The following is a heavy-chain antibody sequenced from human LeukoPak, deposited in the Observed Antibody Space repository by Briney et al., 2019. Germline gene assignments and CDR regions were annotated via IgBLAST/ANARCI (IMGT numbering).Heavy chain of an antibody. CDR3: ARDNWIEAHYFDY. Sequence: PGGSLRLSCAASGFTFSSYSMNWVRQAPGKGLEWVSFISTSSNYIYYADSVKGRFTVSRDNARKSLFLQMNSLRAEDTAVYYCARDNWIEAHYFDYWGQGTLVTVSS. V-gene: IGHV3-21*01. D-gene: IGHD1-20*01. CDR2: ISTSSNYI. J-gene: IGHJ4*02. CDR1: GFTFSSYS.